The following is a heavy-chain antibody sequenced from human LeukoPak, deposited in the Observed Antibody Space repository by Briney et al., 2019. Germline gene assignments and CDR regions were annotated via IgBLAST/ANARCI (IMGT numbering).Heavy chain of an antibody. CDR2: IYYSGST. V-gene: IGHV4-39*01. Sequence: SETLSLTCTVSGGSISSSSYSWGWIRQPPGKGLEWIGSIYYSGSTYYNPSLKSRVTISVDTSKNQFSLKLSSVTAADTAVYYCARHVAVAGTYFQHWGQGTLVTVSS. CDR1: GGSISSSSYS. CDR3: ARHVAVAGTYFQH. J-gene: IGHJ1*01. D-gene: IGHD6-19*01.